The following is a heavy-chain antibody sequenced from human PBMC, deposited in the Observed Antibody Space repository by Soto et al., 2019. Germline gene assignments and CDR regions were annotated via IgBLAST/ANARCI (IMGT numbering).Heavy chain of an antibody. V-gene: IGHV4-4*02. Sequence: QVQLQESGPGLVKPSGTLSLTCAVSGDSISNSRWWTWVRQPPGKGLEWIGDIFHSGDTNYNPSLKRRVFLTVDKSQNQFPLKVGSVTAADTAVYYCAYSTGWYRHDVWGQGTLVTVSS. CDR2: IFHSGDT. J-gene: IGHJ3*01. CDR1: GDSISNSRW. CDR3: AYSTGWYRHDV. D-gene: IGHD6-19*01.